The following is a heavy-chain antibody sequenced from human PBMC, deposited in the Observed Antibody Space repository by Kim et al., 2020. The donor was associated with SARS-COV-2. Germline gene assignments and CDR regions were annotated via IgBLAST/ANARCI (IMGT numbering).Heavy chain of an antibody. V-gene: IGHV3-30-3*01. CDR1: GFTFSSYA. CDR2: ISYDGSNK. CDR3: ARGQQWLGGGYFDY. D-gene: IGHD6-19*01. Sequence: GGSLRLSCAASGFTFSSYAMHWVRQAPGKGLEWVAVISYDGSNKYYADSVKGRFTISRDNSKNTLYLQMNSLRAEDTAVYYCARGQQWLGGGYFDYWGQGTLVTVSS. J-gene: IGHJ4*02.